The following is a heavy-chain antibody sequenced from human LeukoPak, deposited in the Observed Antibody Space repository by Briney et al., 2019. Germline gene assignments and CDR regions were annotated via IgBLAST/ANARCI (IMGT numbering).Heavy chain of an antibody. CDR3: ARDQDSLVRGVIGY. V-gene: IGHV1-18*01. CDR1: GYTFTSYG. D-gene: IGHD3-10*01. J-gene: IGHJ4*02. CDR2: IGPYNGNT. Sequence: ASVKVSCKASGYTFTSYGISRVRQAPGQGLEWMGWIGPYNGNTNYAQNLQGRVTMTTDTSTSTAYMELGSLGSDDTAVYYCARDQDSLVRGVIGYWGQGTLVTVSS.